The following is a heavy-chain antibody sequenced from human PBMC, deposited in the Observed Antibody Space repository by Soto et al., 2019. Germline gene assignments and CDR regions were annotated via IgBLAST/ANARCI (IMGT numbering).Heavy chain of an antibody. CDR3: ETNYDFWSGYYTIDY. D-gene: IGHD3-3*01. Sequence: GGSLRLSCAASGFTFSSYSMNWVRQAPGKGLEWVSSISSSSSYIYYADSVKGRFTISRDNAKNSLYLQMNSLRAEDTAVYYCETNYDFWSGYYTIDYWGQGTLVTVYS. CDR1: GFTFSSYS. V-gene: IGHV3-21*01. J-gene: IGHJ4*02. CDR2: ISSSSSYI.